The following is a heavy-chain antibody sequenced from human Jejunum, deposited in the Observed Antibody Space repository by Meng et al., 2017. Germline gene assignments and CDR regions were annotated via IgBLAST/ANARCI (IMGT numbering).Heavy chain of an antibody. CDR3: ARDRGVVVPTAMLVYFYYYGMDV. CDR1: GFTFSSYA. CDR2: ISYDRSKK. D-gene: IGHD2-2*01. J-gene: IGHJ6*02. Sequence: GGSLRLSCAASGFTFSSYAMHWVRQAPGKGLEWVAVISYDRSKKYYADSVKGRFTISRDSSKNTLYLQMNSLRGDDTAVYYCARDRGVVVPTAMLVYFYYYGMDVWGQGTTVTVSS. V-gene: IGHV3-30*01.